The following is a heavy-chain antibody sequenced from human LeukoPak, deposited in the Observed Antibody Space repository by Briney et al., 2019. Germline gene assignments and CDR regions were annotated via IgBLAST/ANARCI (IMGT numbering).Heavy chain of an antibody. V-gene: IGHV4-30-4*01. CDR3: ARRRGDNKTYYFDY. J-gene: IGHJ4*02. D-gene: IGHD3-16*01. CDR2: IYYSGST. Sequence: PSQTLSPTCTVSGGSIRSDDYYWSWIRQPPGRGLEWIGYIYYSGSTYYNPSLKSRLSISVDTSKNQFSLKLSSVTAADTAVYYCARRRGDNKTYYFDYWGQGTLVTVSS. CDR1: GGSIRSDDYY.